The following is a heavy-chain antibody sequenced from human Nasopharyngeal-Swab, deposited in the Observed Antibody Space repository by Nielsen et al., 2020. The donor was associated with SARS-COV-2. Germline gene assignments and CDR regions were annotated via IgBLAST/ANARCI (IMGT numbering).Heavy chain of an antibody. V-gene: IGHV1-46*01. J-gene: IGHJ5*02. D-gene: IGHD3-16*01. CDR2: IIPSEGST. CDR3: ARGAVHHMLDL. Sequence: WVRQAPGQGPEWLGLIIPSEGSTAYAQKFQGRVTMTRDTSTSTAYMELSSLRSDDTAVYFCARGAVHHMLDLWGQGTRGTVSS.